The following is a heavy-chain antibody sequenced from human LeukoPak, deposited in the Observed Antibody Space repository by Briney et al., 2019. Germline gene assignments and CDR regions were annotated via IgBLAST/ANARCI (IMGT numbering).Heavy chain of an antibody. D-gene: IGHD3-22*01. CDR2: ISAYNGNT. J-gene: IGHJ6*03. CDR3: ARGVSGYQGYYNMDV. CDR1: GYTFTSYG. Sequence: ASVKVSCKASGYTFTSYGISWVRQAPGQGLEWMGWISAYNGNTNYAQKLQGRVTITTDESTSTAYMELSSLRSEDTAVYYCARGVSGYQGYYNMDVWDKGTTVTVSS. V-gene: IGHV1-18*01.